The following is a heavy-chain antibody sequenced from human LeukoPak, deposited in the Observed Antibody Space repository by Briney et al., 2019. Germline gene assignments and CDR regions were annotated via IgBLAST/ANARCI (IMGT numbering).Heavy chain of an antibody. CDR2: ISSNGGST. CDR3: ARDRHTAMVHAVYYYYGMDV. Sequence: GGSLRLSCAASGFTFSSYAMHWVRQAPGKGLGYVSAISSNGGSTYYANSVKGRFTISRDNSKNTLYLQMGSLRAEDMAVYYCARDRHTAMVHAVYYYYGMDVWGQGTTVTVSS. CDR1: GFTFSSYA. V-gene: IGHV3-64*01. D-gene: IGHD5-18*01. J-gene: IGHJ6*02.